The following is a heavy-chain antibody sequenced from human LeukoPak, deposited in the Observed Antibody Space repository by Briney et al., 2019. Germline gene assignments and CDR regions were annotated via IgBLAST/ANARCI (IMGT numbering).Heavy chain of an antibody. D-gene: IGHD6-19*01. CDR3: ARDRIRAVAGSGYFDY. V-gene: IGHV3-30*04. CDR1: GFTFSSYE. CDR2: ISNDGSHR. J-gene: IGHJ4*02. Sequence: PGGSLRPSCAASGFTFSSYEMNWVRQAPGKGLEWVAVISNDGSHRYYADSVKGRFTISRDNSKNTLYLQMNSLRAEDTAVYYCARDRIRAVAGSGYFDYWGQGTLVTVSS.